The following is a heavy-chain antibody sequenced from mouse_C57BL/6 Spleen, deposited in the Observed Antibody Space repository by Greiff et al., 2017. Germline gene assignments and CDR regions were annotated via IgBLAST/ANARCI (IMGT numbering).Heavy chain of an antibody. CDR3: ARHEDYDYDATAYAMDY. V-gene: IGHV1-62-2*01. J-gene: IGHJ4*01. Sequence: VQLQQSGAELVKPGASVKLSCKASGYTFTEYTIHWVKQRSGQGLEWIGWFYPGSGSIKYNEKFKDKATLTADKSSSTVYMELSRLTSEDSAVYFCARHEDYDYDATAYAMDYWGQGTSVTVSS. CDR1: GYTFTEYT. D-gene: IGHD2-4*01. CDR2: FYPGSGSI.